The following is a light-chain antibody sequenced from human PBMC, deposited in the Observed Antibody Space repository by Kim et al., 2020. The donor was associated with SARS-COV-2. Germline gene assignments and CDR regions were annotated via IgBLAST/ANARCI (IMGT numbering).Light chain of an antibody. CDR2: DVS. J-gene: IGLJ3*02. V-gene: IGLV2-14*01. CDR3: SSYTSSSSFV. Sequence: QSALTQPASVSGSPGQSITISCTGTSSDVGGYNYVSWYQQHPGKAPKLMIYDVSKRPSGVSNRFSGSKSSNTASLTISGLQAEDEADYFCSSYTSSSSFVFGGGTQLTVL. CDR1: SSDVGGYNY.